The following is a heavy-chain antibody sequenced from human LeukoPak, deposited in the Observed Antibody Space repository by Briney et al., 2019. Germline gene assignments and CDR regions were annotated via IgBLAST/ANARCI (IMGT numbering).Heavy chain of an antibody. Sequence: GGSLRLSCAASGFTFSSYAMSWARQAPGKGLEWVSAISGSGGSTYYADSVKGRFTISRDNSKNTLYLQMNSLRAEDTAVYYCAKPPGEWLLPGWFDPWGQGTLVTVSS. D-gene: IGHD3-3*01. V-gene: IGHV3-23*01. CDR1: GFTFSSYA. CDR3: AKPPGEWLLPGWFDP. CDR2: ISGSGGST. J-gene: IGHJ5*02.